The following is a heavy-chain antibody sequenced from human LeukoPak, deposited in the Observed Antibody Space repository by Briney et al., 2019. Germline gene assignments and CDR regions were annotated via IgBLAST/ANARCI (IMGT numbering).Heavy chain of an antibody. CDR1: GGSISSSYYY. J-gene: IGHJ5*02. V-gene: IGHV4-39*07. CDR2: INHSGST. D-gene: IGHD6-13*01. Sequence: PSETLSLTCTVSGGSISSSYYYWGWIRQPPGKGLEWIGEINHSGSTNYNPSLKSRVTISVDTSKNQFSLKLSSVTAADTAVYYCARGLPPGRRVGYSTNNWFDPWGQGTLVTVSS. CDR3: ARGLPPGRRVGYSTNNWFDP.